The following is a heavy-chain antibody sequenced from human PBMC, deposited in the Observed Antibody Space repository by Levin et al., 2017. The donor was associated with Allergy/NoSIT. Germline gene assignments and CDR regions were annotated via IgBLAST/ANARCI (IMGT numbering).Heavy chain of an antibody. V-gene: IGHV3-20*04. J-gene: IGHJ6*02. CDR2: INWSGGST. Sequence: GGSLRLSCTTSGFTFDDFGMSWVRQAPGKGLQWVSGINWSGGSTAYADSVKGRFTISRDNAKNSLYLQMSSLRAEDTALYYCARMIGSRLVAAPGLDVWGQGTTVTVSS. CDR3: ARMIGSRLVAAPGLDV. CDR1: GFTFDDFG. D-gene: IGHD6-6*01.